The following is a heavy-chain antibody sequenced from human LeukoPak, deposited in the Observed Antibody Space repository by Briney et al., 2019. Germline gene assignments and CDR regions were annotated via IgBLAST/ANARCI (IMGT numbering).Heavy chain of an antibody. J-gene: IGHJ4*02. Sequence: GGSLRLSCAASGFTFSNYSMHGVRQVPGEGLVWVSRINDDGSATFYADYVKGRFTISRDNAKNTLFLQLSSLRAEDTAVYFCAREILAPGKTHDYWGQGTLVTVSS. CDR3: AREILAPGKTHDY. V-gene: IGHV3-74*01. CDR1: GFTFSNYS. CDR2: INDDGSAT.